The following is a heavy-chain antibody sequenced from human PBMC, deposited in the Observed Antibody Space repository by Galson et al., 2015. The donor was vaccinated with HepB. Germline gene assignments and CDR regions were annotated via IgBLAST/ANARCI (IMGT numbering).Heavy chain of an antibody. CDR3: VKDFSYSYDSSGHPTPFDY. D-gene: IGHD3-22*01. Sequence: SLRLSCAASGFTFSSYAMHWVRQAPGKGLEYVSAISSNGGSTYYADSVKGRFTISRDNSKNTLYLQMSSLRAEDTAVYYCVKDFSYSYDSSGHPTPFDYWGQGTLVTVSS. CDR1: GFTFSSYA. J-gene: IGHJ4*02. V-gene: IGHV3-64D*06. CDR2: ISSNGGST.